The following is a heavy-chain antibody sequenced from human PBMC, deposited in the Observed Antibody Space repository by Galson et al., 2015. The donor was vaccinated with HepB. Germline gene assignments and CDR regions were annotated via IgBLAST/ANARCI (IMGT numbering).Heavy chain of an antibody. CDR2: ISSSSSYT. CDR1: GFTFSDYY. D-gene: IGHD2-2*02. Sequence: SLRLSCAASGFTFSDYYMSWIRQAPGKGLEWVSYISSSSSYTNYADSVKGRFTISRDNAKNSLYLQMNSLRAEDTAVYYCARGYCSSTSCYIWAMDVWGKGTTVTVSS. CDR3: ARGYCSSTSCYIWAMDV. J-gene: IGHJ6*03. V-gene: IGHV3-11*06.